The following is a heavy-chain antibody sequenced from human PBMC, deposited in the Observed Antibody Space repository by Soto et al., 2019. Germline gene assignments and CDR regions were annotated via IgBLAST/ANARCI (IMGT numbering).Heavy chain of an antibody. D-gene: IGHD6-6*01. Sequence: PGGSLRLSCAASGFTFSSYGMHWVRQAPGKGLEWVAVIWYDGSNKYYADSVKGRFTISRDNSKNTLYLQMNSLRAEDTAVYYCARVRDSSSFFDYWGQGTLVTVSS. J-gene: IGHJ4*02. V-gene: IGHV3-33*01. CDR2: IWYDGSNK. CDR1: GFTFSSYG. CDR3: ARVRDSSSFFDY.